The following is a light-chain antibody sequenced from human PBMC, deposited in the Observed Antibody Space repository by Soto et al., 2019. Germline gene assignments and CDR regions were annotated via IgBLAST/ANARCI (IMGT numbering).Light chain of an antibody. Sequence: QSALTQPASVSGSPGQSITISCTGTSSDVGGYNYVSWYQQHPGKAPKLMIYDVSNRPSGVSNRFSGSKSGNKASLTISGLHAADVADYYCNSYTSSSTYVFGTGTKLPVL. V-gene: IGLV2-14*01. CDR3: NSYTSSSTYV. CDR1: SSDVGGYNY. CDR2: DVS. J-gene: IGLJ1*01.